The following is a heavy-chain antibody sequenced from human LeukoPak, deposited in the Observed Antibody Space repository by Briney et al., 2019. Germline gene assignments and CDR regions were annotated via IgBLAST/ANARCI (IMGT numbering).Heavy chain of an antibody. CDR1: GYTFTSYY. V-gene: IGHV1-46*01. CDR3: ARDRYYYDSKFDY. D-gene: IGHD3-22*01. J-gene: IGHJ4*02. Sequence: ASVKVSCKASGYTFTSYYIHWVRQAPGQGLEWMGVINPSGGTTSYAQKFQGRVTMTRDTSTSTAYMELSSLRSEDTAVYYCARDRYYYDSKFDYWGQGTLVTVSS. CDR2: INPSGGTT.